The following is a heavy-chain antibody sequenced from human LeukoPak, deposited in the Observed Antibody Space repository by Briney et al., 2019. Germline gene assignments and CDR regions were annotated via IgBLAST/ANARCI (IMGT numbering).Heavy chain of an antibody. CDR2: IKQDGSEK. J-gene: IGHJ4*02. CDR1: GFTFSSYW. CDR3: AIPAPYYGSGSYRIQEEVDY. D-gene: IGHD3-10*01. V-gene: IGHV3-7*01. Sequence: PGGSLRLSCAASGFTFSSYWMSWVRQAPGKGLEWVANIKQDGSEKYYVDSVKGRFTISRDNAKNSLYLQMNSLRAEDTAVYYCAIPAPYYGSGSYRIQEEVDYWGQGTLVTVSS.